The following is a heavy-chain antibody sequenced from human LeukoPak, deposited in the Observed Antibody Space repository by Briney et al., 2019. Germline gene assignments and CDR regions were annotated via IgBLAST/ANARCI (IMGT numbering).Heavy chain of an antibody. Sequence: GRSLRLSCAASGFTFSSYGMHWVRQAPGKGLEWVAVISYDGSNKYYADSVKGRFTISRDNSKNTLYLQMNSLRAEDTAVYYCARAIVVGATNYFDYWGQGTLVTVSS. D-gene: IGHD2-15*01. CDR1: GFTFSSYG. CDR3: ARAIVVGATNYFDY. V-gene: IGHV3-30*03. J-gene: IGHJ4*02. CDR2: ISYDGSNK.